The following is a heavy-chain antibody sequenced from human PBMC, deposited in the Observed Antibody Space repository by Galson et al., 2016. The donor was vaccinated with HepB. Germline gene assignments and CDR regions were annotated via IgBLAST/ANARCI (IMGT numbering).Heavy chain of an antibody. D-gene: IGHD6-6*01. CDR3: ARKDGEAAQNSYYQYYGMDV. CDR1: GYSFHSYG. CDR2: IGPYSGNT. Sequence: SVKVSCKASGYSFHSYGIRWVRQAPGQGLEWMGWIGPYSGNTNYAQNFQGSVTMTTDTSTSTAYMELRCLRSDDTAVYYCARKDGEAAQNSYYQYYGMDVWGRGTTVSVSS. J-gene: IGHJ6*02. V-gene: IGHV1-18*01.